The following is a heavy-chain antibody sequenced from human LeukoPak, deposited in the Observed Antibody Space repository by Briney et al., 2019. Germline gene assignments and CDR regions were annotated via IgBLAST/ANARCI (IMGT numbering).Heavy chain of an antibody. CDR3: SEGYFEPFDH. CDR1: GASVSSSH. Sequence: SETLSLTCVVSGASVSSSHWNWIRQLPGKGLEWVGCLSYTGKTDYNPSLTSRVTISLDTSKNQVSLKLRSVTAADTAVYYCSEGYFEPFDHWGQGTLVTVSS. CDR2: LSYTGKT. D-gene: IGHD2/OR15-2a*01. J-gene: IGHJ4*02. V-gene: IGHV4-59*02.